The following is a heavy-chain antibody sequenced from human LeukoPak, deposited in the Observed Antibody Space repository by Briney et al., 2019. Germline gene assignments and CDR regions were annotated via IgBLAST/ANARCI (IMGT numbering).Heavy chain of an antibody. CDR3: ARRAGSSGKFAP. CDR1: GYIFTTNW. V-gene: IGHV5-10-1*01. D-gene: IGHD6-19*01. CDR2: IDPSDSET. Sequence: GESLKISCKGSGYIFTTNWISWIRQMPGKGLEWMGRIDPSDSETNYSPSFQIHVTISVDKSISTAYLQWSSLKASDTAMYYCARRAGSSGKFAPWGEGTLVIVSS. J-gene: IGHJ5*02.